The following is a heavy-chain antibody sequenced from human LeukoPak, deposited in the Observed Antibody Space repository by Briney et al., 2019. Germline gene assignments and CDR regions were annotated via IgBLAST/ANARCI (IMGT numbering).Heavy chain of an antibody. CDR1: GYSFTSYW. J-gene: IGHJ4*02. D-gene: IGHD3-9*01. CDR2: IYPGDSDT. V-gene: IGHV5-51*01. CDR3: ARRGPNFDWLPPYFDY. Sequence: GGSLQISCKGSGYSFTSYWIGWVRQLPGKGLGWMGIIYPGDSDTRYSPSFQGQVTISTDKSISTAYLQWSSLKASDTAMYYCARRGPNFDWLPPYFDYWGQGTLVTVSS.